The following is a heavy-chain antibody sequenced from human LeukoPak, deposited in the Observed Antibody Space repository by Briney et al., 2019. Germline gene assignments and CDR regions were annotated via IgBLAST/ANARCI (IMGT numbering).Heavy chain of an antibody. CDR3: ATATVTTVALFDY. D-gene: IGHD4-17*01. V-gene: IGHV1-2*02. Sequence: ASVKVSCKASGGTLSSCAISWVRQAPGQGLEWMGWINPNSGGTNYAQKFQGRVTMTRDTSISTAYMELSRLRSDDTAVYYCATATVTTVALFDYWGQGTLVTVSS. CDR2: INPNSGGT. J-gene: IGHJ4*02. CDR1: GGTLSSCA.